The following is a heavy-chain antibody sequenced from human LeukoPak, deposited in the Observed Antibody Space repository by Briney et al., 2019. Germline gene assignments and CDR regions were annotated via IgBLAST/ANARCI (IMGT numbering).Heavy chain of an antibody. CDR3: ARARKDYDSSGYYYFDY. D-gene: IGHD3-22*01. CDR1: GFTFSSYA. Sequence: GGSLRLSCAASGFTFSSYAMSWVRQAPGKGLEWVSSISSSSSYIYYADSVKGRFTISRDNAKNSLYLQMNSLRAEDTAVYYCARARKDYDSSGYYYFDYWGQGTLVTVSS. V-gene: IGHV3-21*01. CDR2: ISSSSSYI. J-gene: IGHJ4*02.